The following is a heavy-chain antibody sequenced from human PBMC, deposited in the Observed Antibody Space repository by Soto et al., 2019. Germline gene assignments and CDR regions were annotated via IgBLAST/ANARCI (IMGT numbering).Heavy chain of an antibody. Sequence: EVQLVESGGGLVQPGGSLRLSCVASGFTFSSYWMHWVRQAPGKGLVWVSSVSNDGSSIYADPVKGRFTISRDNPKNTLYLQMNSLGAEDTAVYYCARLPNKSPQNWGQGTLVIVSP. CDR3: ARLPNKSPQN. J-gene: IGHJ1*01. CDR1: GFTFSSYW. V-gene: IGHV3-74*01. CDR2: VSNDGSS.